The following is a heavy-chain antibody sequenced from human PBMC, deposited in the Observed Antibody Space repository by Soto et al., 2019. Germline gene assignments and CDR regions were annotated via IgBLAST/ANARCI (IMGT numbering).Heavy chain of an antibody. Sequence: EVQLVESGGGLVQPGGSLRLSCAASGFSFSSYSMNWVRQAPGKGLEWVSQISSSSNTIYYADSVKGRFTISRDNAKKSGYLQMNSLRDEDTAVYYCARDSLTHYGGNLDYWGQGTLVTVSS. CDR3: ARDSLTHYGGNLDY. D-gene: IGHD4-17*01. CDR2: ISSSSNTI. V-gene: IGHV3-48*02. J-gene: IGHJ4*02. CDR1: GFSFSSYS.